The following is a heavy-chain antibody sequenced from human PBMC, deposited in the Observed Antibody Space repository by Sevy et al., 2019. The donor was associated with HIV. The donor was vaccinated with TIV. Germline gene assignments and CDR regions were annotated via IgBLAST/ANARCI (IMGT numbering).Heavy chain of an antibody. D-gene: IGHD3-16*02. CDR1: GFTFSSYW. CDR2: IKQDGSEK. Sequence: GGSLRLSCAASGFTFSSYWMSWVRQAPGKGLEWVANIKQDGSEKYYVDSVKGRFTISRDNAKNHLYLQMNSLRAEDTAVHYCAREGPPTYYDYIWGSDRYVDYFDYWGQGTLVTVSS. CDR3: AREGPPTYYDYIWGSDRYVDYFDY. J-gene: IGHJ4*02. V-gene: IGHV3-7*03.